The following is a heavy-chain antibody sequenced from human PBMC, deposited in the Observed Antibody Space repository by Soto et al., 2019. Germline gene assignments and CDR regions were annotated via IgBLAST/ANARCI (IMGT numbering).Heavy chain of an antibody. CDR3: ARDGSGSYFNY. D-gene: IGHD3-10*01. Sequence: PSETLSLTCTVSGGSISSGYDYWSWIRQPPGKGLEWIGYIYYSGSTYYNPSLKSRVTISVDTSKNQFSLKLSSVTAADTAVYYCARDGSGSYFNYWGQGTLVTVSS. CDR2: IYYSGST. J-gene: IGHJ4*02. V-gene: IGHV4-30-4*01. CDR1: GGSISSGYDY.